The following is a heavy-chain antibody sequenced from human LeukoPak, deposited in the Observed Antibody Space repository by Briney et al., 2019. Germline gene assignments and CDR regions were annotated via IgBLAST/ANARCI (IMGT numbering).Heavy chain of an antibody. V-gene: IGHV4-39*07. Sequence: SETLSLTCTVSGGSISSSSYYWGWIRQPPGTGLEWIGSIYYSGSTYYNPSLKSRVTISVDTSKNQFSLKLSSVTAADTAVYYCARDDLQINWFDPWGQGTLVTVSS. CDR2: IYYSGST. J-gene: IGHJ5*02. CDR1: GGSISSSSYY. CDR3: ARDDLQINWFDP.